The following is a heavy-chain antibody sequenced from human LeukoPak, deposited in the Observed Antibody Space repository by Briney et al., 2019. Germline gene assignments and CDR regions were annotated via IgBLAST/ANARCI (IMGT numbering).Heavy chain of an antibody. Sequence: ASVKLSCKASGYTFTGYYMHWERQAPGQGLEWMGWINPNSDGTNYAQKFQGRGTMTRDTAISTAYMELSRLRSDDTAVYYCARDQRAVARFDPWGQGTLVTVSS. CDR1: GYTFTGYY. J-gene: IGHJ5*02. CDR3: ARDQRAVARFDP. V-gene: IGHV1-2*02. D-gene: IGHD6-19*01. CDR2: INPNSDGT.